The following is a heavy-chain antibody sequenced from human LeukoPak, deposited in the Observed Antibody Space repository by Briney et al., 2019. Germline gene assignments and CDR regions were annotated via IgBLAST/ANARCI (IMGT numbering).Heavy chain of an antibody. CDR3: ARARIYCSSSSCYTGEFDY. Sequence: SETLSLTCTVSGYSINSGYYWGWIRQPPGKGLEWIGSIYNSGSTYYNPSLKSRVTISVDTSKNQFSLKLSSVTAADTAVYYCARARIYCSSSSCYTGEFDYWGQGTLVTVPS. V-gene: IGHV4-38-2*02. CDR1: GYSINSGYY. J-gene: IGHJ4*02. CDR2: IYNSGST. D-gene: IGHD2-2*02.